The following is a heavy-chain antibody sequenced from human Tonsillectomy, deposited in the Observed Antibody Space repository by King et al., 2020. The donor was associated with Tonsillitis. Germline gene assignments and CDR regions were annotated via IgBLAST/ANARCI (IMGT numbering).Heavy chain of an antibody. CDR2: INPNSGGT. Sequence: QLVQSGAEVKKPGASVKVSCKASGYTFTGYYMHWVRQAPGQGLEWMGWINPNSGGTNYAQKFQGRVTMTRDTSISTTYMELSRLRSDDTAVYYCARVSLAVAGGGIDYWGQGTLVTVSS. CDR3: ARVSLAVAGGGIDY. CDR1: GYTFTGYY. J-gene: IGHJ4*02. D-gene: IGHD6-19*01. V-gene: IGHV1-2*02.